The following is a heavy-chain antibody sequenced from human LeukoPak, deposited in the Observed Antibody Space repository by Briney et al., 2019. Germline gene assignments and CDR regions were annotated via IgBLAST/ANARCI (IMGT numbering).Heavy chain of an antibody. J-gene: IGHJ4*02. CDR3: ARELRTAVAGTKDY. CDR2: ISGSGTSA. CDR1: GFTFSSYA. V-gene: IGHV3-23*01. Sequence: GGSLRLSCAASGFTFSSYAMSWVRQAPGKGLEWVSGISGSGTSAYYADSVKGRFTISRDNSKNTLYLQMNSLRAEDTALYYCARELRTAVAGTKDYWGQGTLVTVSS. D-gene: IGHD6-19*01.